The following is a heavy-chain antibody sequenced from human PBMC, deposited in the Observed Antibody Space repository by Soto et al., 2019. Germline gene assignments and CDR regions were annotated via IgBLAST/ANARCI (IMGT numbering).Heavy chain of an antibody. CDR1: WGSSVGDG. V-gene: IGHV4-59*01. Sequence: SQTHRDPRSVSWGSSVGDGGSCVRQPPGKGLEWIGYIYFSGSTNYNPSLESRVTISLDASKTQFSLKLRSLTTADTAVYYCARVGGVAARTFAYWGQGTLVPVSS. D-gene: IGHD6-6*01. CDR2: IYFSGST. J-gene: IGHJ4*02. CDR3: ARVGGVAARTFAY.